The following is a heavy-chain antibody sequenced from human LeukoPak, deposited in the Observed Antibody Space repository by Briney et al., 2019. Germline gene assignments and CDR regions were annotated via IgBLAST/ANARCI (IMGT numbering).Heavy chain of an antibody. V-gene: IGHV4-4*07. CDR2: IYTSGST. CDR3: ARDRGDVLRFLEWPGTDPYYYYYMDV. CDR1: GGSISSYY. D-gene: IGHD3-3*01. J-gene: IGHJ6*03. Sequence: SETLSLTCTVSGGSISSYYWSWIRQPAGKGLEWIGRIYTSGSTNYNPSLKSRVTMSVDTSKNQFSLKLSSVTAADTAVYYCARDRGDVLRFLEWPGTDPYYYYYMDVWGKGTTVTVSS.